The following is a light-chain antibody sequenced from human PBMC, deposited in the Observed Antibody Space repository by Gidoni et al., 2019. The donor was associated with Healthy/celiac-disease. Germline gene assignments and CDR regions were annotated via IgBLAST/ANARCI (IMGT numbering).Light chain of an antibody. CDR3: QQYGSSPYT. V-gene: IGKV3-20*01. CDR2: GAS. CDR1: QSVSSSY. J-gene: IGKJ2*01. Sequence: DIVLQPSPGALSLSPGEIATIYCRARQSVSSSYLAWYQQKPGQAPRLLIYGASSRATGIPYRFSGSGSGTDFTLTISRLEPEDFAVYYCQQYGSSPYTFGQGTKLEIK.